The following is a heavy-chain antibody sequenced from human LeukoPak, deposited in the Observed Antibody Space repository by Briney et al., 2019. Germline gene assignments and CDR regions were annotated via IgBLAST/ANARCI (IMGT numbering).Heavy chain of an antibody. D-gene: IGHD3-10*01. CDR3: ATLSYYGSGSYSPGNWFDP. CDR1: GYTLTELS. J-gene: IGHJ5*02. V-gene: IGHV1-24*01. Sequence: ASVKVSCNVSGYTLTELSMHWVRQAPGKGLEWMGGFDPEDGETIYAQKFQGRVTMTEDTSTDTAYMELSSLRSEDTAVYYCATLSYYGSGSYSPGNWFDPWGQGTLVTVSS. CDR2: FDPEDGET.